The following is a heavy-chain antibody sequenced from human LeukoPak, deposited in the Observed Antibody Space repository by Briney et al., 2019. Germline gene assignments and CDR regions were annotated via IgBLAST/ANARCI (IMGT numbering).Heavy chain of an antibody. CDR2: VYSSGTT. CDR3: AASGSVERGAFHI. CDR1: GGPLSSFY. D-gene: IGHD3-10*01. J-gene: IGHJ3*02. Sequence: SETLSLTCTVSGGPLSSFYWSWIRQAPGKGLEWFGYVYSSGTTNYNPSLKSRVTISVDTSKKQFSLRLNSVTAADTALYYCAASGSVERGAFHIWGQGTVVTVSS. V-gene: IGHV4-59*03.